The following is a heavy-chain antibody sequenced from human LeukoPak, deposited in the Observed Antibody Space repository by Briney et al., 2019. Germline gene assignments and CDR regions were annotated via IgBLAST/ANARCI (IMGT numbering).Heavy chain of an antibody. CDR3: ARWSDYYDSSGYSGLDY. CDR1: GGPFSGYY. D-gene: IGHD3-22*01. CDR2: INHSGST. V-gene: IGHV4-34*01. Sequence: SETLSLTCAVYGGPFSGYYWSWIRQPPGKGLEWIGEINHSGSTNYNPSLKSRVTISVDTSKNQFSLKLSSVTAADTAVYYCARWSDYYDSSGYSGLDYWGQGTLVTVSS. J-gene: IGHJ4*02.